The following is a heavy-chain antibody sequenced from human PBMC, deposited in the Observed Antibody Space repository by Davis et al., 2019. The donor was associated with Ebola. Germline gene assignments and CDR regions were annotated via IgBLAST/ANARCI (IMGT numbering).Heavy chain of an antibody. D-gene: IGHD4-17*01. Sequence: SETLSLTCTVSGGSISSSTYYWGWIRQPPGKGLEWVGGIYYRGTTYYNPSLKSRVTISVDTSKNQFSLKLSSVTATDTAIYYCTRHAPSVTTTVAGNVDYWGQGTLVTVSS. CDR2: IYYRGTT. CDR1: GGSISSSTYY. J-gene: IGHJ4*02. CDR3: TRHAPSVTTTVAGNVDY. V-gene: IGHV4-39*01.